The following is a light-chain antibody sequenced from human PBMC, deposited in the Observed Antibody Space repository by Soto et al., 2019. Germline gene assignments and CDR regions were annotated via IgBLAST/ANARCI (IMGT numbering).Light chain of an antibody. CDR1: SSNIGSNS. J-gene: IGLJ3*02. Sequence: QSVLTQPPSASETPGQRVTISCSGSSSNIGSNSVYWYQQLPGTAPKLLIYKNSQRPSGVPDRFSGSKSGTSASLAISGLRSEDEADYYCATWDDSLSGPVFGGGTKLTVL. CDR2: KNS. V-gene: IGLV1-47*01. CDR3: ATWDDSLSGPV.